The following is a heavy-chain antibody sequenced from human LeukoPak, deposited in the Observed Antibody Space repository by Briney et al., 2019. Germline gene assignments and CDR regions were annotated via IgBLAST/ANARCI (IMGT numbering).Heavy chain of an antibody. V-gene: IGHV4-30-4*01. D-gene: IGHD6-6*01. CDR3: ARISSSSFDY. J-gene: IGHJ4*02. CDR2: IYYSGST. CDR1: GGSISSGDYY. Sequence: SETLSLTYTVSGGSISSGDYYWSWIRQPPGKGLEWIGYIYYSGSTYYNPSLKSRVTISVDTSKNQFSLKLSSVTAADTAVYYCARISSSSFDYWGQGTLVTVSS.